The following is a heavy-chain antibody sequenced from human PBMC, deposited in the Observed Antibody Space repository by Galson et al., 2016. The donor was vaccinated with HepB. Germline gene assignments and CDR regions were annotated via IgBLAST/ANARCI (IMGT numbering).Heavy chain of an antibody. D-gene: IGHD6-13*01. Sequence: SVKVSCKASGYTFTDYHINWVRQASGQGLEWMGWMEPKSGGTRYAEKFRGRVTMSRDTPISTGYLELRGLRSDDTAVYYCARDDSNSPDNALDVWGQGTLVTVSS. CDR1: GYTFTDYH. CDR3: ARDDSNSPDNALDV. J-gene: IGHJ1*01. CDR2: MEPKSGGT. V-gene: IGHV1-2*02.